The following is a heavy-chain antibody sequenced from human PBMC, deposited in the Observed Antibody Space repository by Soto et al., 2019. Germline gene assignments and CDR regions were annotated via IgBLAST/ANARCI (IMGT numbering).Heavy chain of an antibody. CDR1: GFTFDDYA. V-gene: IGHV3-9*01. CDR3: AKDLAKRRGATSYYYYYYGMDV. CDR2: ISWNSGSI. Sequence: HPVGSLRLSCAASGFTFDDYAMHWVRQAPGKGLEWVSGISWNSGSIGYADSVKGRFTISRDNAKNSLYLQMNSLRAEDTALYYCAKDLAKRRGATSYYYYYYGMDVWGQGTTVTVSS. D-gene: IGHD1-26*01. J-gene: IGHJ6*02.